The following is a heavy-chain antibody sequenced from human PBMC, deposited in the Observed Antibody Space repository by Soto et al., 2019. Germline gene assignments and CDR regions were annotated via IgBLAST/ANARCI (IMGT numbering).Heavy chain of an antibody. Sequence: ASVKVSCKASGYTFISYAISWVRQVPGQGLEWMGRVSPYSGNTDSAQKFQGRVTMTADTSTNTAYMDLRNLRSDDTAVYYCAGVVWFRGMDVWGQGTPVTVSS. CDR2: VSPYSGNT. D-gene: IGHD3-16*01. CDR3: AGVVWFRGMDV. J-gene: IGHJ6*02. V-gene: IGHV1-18*01. CDR1: GYTFISYA.